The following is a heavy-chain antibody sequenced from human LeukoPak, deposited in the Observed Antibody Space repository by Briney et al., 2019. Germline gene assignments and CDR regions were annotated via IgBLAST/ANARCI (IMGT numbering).Heavy chain of an antibody. Sequence: SVKVSCKASGGTFSSYAISWVRQAPGQGLEWMGGIIPIFGTANYAQKFQGRVTITADESTSTAYMELSSLRSEDTAVYYCARDRSYDSSGYSGYFDYWGQGTLVTVSS. J-gene: IGHJ4*02. D-gene: IGHD3-22*01. CDR3: ARDRSYDSSGYSGYFDY. V-gene: IGHV1-69*13. CDR2: IIPIFGTA. CDR1: GGTFSSYA.